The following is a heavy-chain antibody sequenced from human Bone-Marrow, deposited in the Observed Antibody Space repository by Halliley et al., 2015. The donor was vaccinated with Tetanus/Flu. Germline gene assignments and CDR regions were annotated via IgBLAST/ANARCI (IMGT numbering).Heavy chain of an antibody. CDR2: INHSGSS. CDR3: ARGSSASIAVACTFGY. CDR1: GGSFGGHY. D-gene: IGHD6-19*01. J-gene: IGHJ4*02. V-gene: IGHV4-34*01. Sequence: TLSLTCAVYGGSFGGHYGSWIRQTPGKGLEWIGEINHSGSSYYHPSLKSRVSISLDTSKNQLSLRLRSVTAADTGLYYCARGSSASIAVACTFGYWGQGTLVPVSS.